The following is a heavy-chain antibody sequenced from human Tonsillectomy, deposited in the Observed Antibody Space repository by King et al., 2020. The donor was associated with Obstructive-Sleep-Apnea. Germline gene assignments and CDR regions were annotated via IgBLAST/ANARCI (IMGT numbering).Heavy chain of an antibody. D-gene: IGHD4-17*01. CDR3: ARDEDNGDYSYYAMDV. J-gene: IGHJ6*02. Sequence: VQLVESGGGLVQPGGSLRLSCAASGFTFSSYWMNWVRQAPGKGLEWVANIKHDGSEKYYVESVEGRFVISRDNAKNSLHLQMNSLSAEDTAVYYCARDEDNGDYSYYAMDVWGQGTTVTVSS. V-gene: IGHV3-7*03. CDR2: IKHDGSEK. CDR1: GFTFSSYW.